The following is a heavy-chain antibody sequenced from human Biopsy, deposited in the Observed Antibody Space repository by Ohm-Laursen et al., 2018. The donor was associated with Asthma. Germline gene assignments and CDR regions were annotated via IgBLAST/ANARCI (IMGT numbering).Heavy chain of an antibody. CDR2: IYYSGST. CDR3: ARTTYGHDGFDP. V-gene: IGHV4-31*03. D-gene: IGHD4-17*01. J-gene: IGHJ5*02. CDR1: GGSINIGDYY. Sequence: TLSLTCSVSGGSINIGDYYWSWIRQHPVKGLEWIGPIYYSGSTYYNPSLKSRVSISLDTSKNQFSLSLTSVTAADTAVYYCARTTYGHDGFDPWGQGTLVIVSS.